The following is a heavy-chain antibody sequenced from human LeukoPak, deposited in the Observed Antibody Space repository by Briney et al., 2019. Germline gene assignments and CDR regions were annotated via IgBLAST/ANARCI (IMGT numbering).Heavy chain of an antibody. Sequence: GGSLRLSCAASGFTFSSYAMHWVRQAPGKGLEWVAVISYDGSNKYYADSVKGRFTISRDNSKNTLYLQMNSLRAEDTAVYYCAREVRPYGSGYDYWGQGTPVTVSS. D-gene: IGHD3-10*01. V-gene: IGHV3-30-3*01. CDR3: AREVRPYGSGYDY. CDR2: ISYDGSNK. J-gene: IGHJ4*02. CDR1: GFTFSSYA.